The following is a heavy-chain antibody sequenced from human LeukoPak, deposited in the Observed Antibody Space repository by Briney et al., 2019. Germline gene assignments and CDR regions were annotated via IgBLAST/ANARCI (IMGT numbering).Heavy chain of an antibody. CDR1: GASISSGSYY. J-gene: IGHJ4*02. V-gene: IGHV4-61*02. D-gene: IGHD3-16*02. CDR3: ARGGMITFGGVIPYDY. Sequence: SQTLSLTCTVSGASISSGSYYWSWIRQPAGKELEWIGRIYTSGITNYNPSLKSRVTISVDTSKNQFSLKLSSVTAADTAVYYCARGGMITFGGVIPYDYWGQGTLVTVSS. CDR2: IYTSGIT.